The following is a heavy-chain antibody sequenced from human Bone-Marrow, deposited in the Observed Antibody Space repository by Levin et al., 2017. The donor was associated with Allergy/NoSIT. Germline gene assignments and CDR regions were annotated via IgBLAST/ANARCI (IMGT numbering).Heavy chain of an antibody. D-gene: IGHD3-22*01. CDR2: ISYDGSNK. CDR1: GFTFSSYA. Sequence: LSLTCAASGFTFSSYAMHWVRQAPGKGLEWVAVISYDGSNKYYADSVKGRFTISRDNSKNTLYLQMNSLRAEDTAVYYCARADSSGYLDAFDIWGQGTMVTVSS. V-gene: IGHV3-30-3*01. J-gene: IGHJ3*02. CDR3: ARADSSGYLDAFDI.